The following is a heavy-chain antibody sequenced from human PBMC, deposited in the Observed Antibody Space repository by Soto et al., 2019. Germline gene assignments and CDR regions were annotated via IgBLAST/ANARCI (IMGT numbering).Heavy chain of an antibody. V-gene: IGHV3-64*01. CDR3: ARDGRAMNDY. CDR1: GFTFSTYA. CDR2: ISRNGGTT. D-gene: IGHD5-18*01. Sequence: EVQLVESGGGLVQPGGSLRLSCAASGFTFSTYAMQWVRQAPGKGLEFVSSISRNGGTTNYAYSVKGRFTISRDNSRDTLYLQMGSLRPEDMAVYYCARDGRAMNDYWGQGTLVTVSS. J-gene: IGHJ4*02.